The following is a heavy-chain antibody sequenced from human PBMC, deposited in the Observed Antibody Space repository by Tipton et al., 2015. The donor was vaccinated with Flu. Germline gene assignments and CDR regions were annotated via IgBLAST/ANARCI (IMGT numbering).Heavy chain of an antibody. Sequence: SLRLSCAASGFTFSSYGMHWVRQAPGKGLEWVAVISYDGSNKYYADSVKGRFTISRDNSKNTLYLQMNSLRAEDTAVYYCAKESHSSSWLYYFDYWGQGTLVTVSS. CDR2: ISYDGSNK. CDR1: GFTFSSYG. J-gene: IGHJ4*02. V-gene: IGHV3-30*18. CDR3: AKESHSSSWLYYFDY. D-gene: IGHD6-13*01.